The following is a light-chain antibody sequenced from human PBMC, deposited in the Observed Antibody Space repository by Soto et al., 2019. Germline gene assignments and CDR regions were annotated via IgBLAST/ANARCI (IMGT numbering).Light chain of an antibody. J-gene: IGKJ5*01. CDR1: QSVSSY. Sequence: IVLTPSPPTPPLSPGFIATLCCRASQSVSSYLAWYQQKPGQAPRPLIYDASNRATGIPARFSGSGSGTDFTLTISSLQPEDSATYYCQQSYDTPITFGQATRLEIK. V-gene: IGKV3-11*01. CDR2: DAS. CDR3: QQSYDTPIT.